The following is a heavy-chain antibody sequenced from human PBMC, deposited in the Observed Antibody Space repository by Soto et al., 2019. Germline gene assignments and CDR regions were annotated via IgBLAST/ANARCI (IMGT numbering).Heavy chain of an antibody. J-gene: IGHJ4*02. D-gene: IGHD1-26*01. Sequence: SVKVSCKASGGTFTSYSINWVRQAPGQGLAWMGEIIPIFGTANYAQKFQGRVTITADESTSTAYMELSSLRSEDTAVYYCARDGGRHSGGIDYWGQGTLVTV. CDR3: ARDGGRHSGGIDY. CDR1: GGTFTSYS. V-gene: IGHV1-69*13. CDR2: IIPIFGTA.